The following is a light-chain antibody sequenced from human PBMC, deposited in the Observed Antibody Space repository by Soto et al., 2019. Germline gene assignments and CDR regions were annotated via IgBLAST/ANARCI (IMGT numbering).Light chain of an antibody. CDR3: CSYARGSTYV. Sequence: QSALTQPASVSGSPGQSITISCTGTSSDVGNYNLVSWYQQHPGKAPKLMIYEGSKRPSGVSNRFSGSKSDNTASLTISGLQDEEEPHYSCCSYARGSTYVFGTGTKVTV. CDR2: EGS. J-gene: IGLJ1*01. V-gene: IGLV2-23*01. CDR1: SSDVGNYNL.